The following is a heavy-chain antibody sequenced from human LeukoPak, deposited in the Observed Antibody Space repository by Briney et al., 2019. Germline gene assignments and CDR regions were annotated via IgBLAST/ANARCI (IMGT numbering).Heavy chain of an antibody. CDR1: GFTFSSYW. J-gene: IGHJ4*02. D-gene: IGHD6-13*01. CDR2: INSDGSST. V-gene: IGHV3-74*01. Sequence: GGSLRLSCAASGFTFSSYWMHWLRQAPGKGLVWVSRINSDGSSTSYADSVKGRFTISRDNAKNTLYLQMNSLRVEDTAVYYCARSQMATIAAAGWGQGTLVTVSS. CDR3: ARSQMATIAAAG.